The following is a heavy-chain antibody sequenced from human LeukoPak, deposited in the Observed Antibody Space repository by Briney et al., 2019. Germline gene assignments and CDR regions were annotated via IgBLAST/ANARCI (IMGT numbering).Heavy chain of an antibody. D-gene: IGHD1-14*01. J-gene: IGHJ4*02. CDR2: LYSDGNT. CDR3: ARGVEPLAANTLAY. Sequence: PGGSLRLSCALSGLTVNDNYMSWVRQAPGKGLEWVSVLYSDGNTKYADSVQGRFTISRDNSKNTLYLEMNSLSPDDTAVYYCARGVEPLAANTLAYWGQGTLVTVSS. CDR1: GLTVNDNY. V-gene: IGHV3-53*01.